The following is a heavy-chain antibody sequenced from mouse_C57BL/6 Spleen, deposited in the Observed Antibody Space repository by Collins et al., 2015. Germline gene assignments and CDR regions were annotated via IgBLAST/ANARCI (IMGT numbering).Heavy chain of an antibody. Sequence: QVQLQQPGAELVKPGASVKMSCKASGYTFTSYWISWVKQRPGQGLEWIGDIYPGSGSTTYNEKFKTKATLTVGTSSSTAYMQLSSLTSEDSAVYYCAMIHYYAMDYWGQGTSVTVSS. D-gene: IGHD2-4*01. CDR3: AMIHYYAMDY. CDR1: GYTFTSYW. J-gene: IGHJ4*01. V-gene: IGHV1-55*01. CDR2: IYPGSGST.